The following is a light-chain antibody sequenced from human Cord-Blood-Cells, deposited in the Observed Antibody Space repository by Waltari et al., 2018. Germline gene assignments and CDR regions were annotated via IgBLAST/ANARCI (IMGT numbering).Light chain of an antibody. CDR2: LNSDGSH. Sequence: QLVLTQSPSASASLGASVKLTCTLSSGHSSYASASLQQQPEKGPRYLMKLNSDGSHSKGDGIPDRFSGSSSGAERYLTISSLQSEDEADYYCQTWGTGIRVFGGGTKLTVL. V-gene: IGLV4-69*01. J-gene: IGLJ3*02. CDR3: QTWGTGIRV. CDR1: SGHSSYA.